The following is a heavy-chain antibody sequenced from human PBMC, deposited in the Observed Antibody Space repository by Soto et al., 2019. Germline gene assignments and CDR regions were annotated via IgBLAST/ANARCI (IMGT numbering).Heavy chain of an antibody. J-gene: IGHJ4*02. V-gene: IGHV4-30-4*01. CDR3: AREGTTVVSHFDY. CDR1: GGSISSGDYY. D-gene: IGHD4-17*01. CDR2: IYYSGST. Sequence: PSETLSLTCTVSGGSISSGDYYWSWIRQPPGKGLEWIGYIYYSGSTYYNPSLKGRVTISVDTSKNQFSLKLSSVTAADTAVYYCAREGTTVVSHFDYWGQGTLVTVSS.